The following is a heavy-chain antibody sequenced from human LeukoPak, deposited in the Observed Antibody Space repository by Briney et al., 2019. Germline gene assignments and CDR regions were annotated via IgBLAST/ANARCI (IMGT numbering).Heavy chain of an antibody. CDR2: IYNSGST. CDR3: ARREYYDSSGYR. J-gene: IGHJ4*02. D-gene: IGHD3-22*01. V-gene: IGHV4-39*01. CDR1: GGSISSSSYY. Sequence: PSETLSLTCSVSGGSISSSSYYWGWIRPPPGRGQEWSGSIYNSGSTYYNPSLKSRVTISVDTTKNQFSLKLSSVTAADTAVYFCARREYYDSSGYRWGQGTLVTVSS.